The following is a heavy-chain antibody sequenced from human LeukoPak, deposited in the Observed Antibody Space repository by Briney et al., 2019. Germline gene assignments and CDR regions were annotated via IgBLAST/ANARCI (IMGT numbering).Heavy chain of an antibody. CDR2: IYPGDSDT. CDR3: ARARYCSGGSCYAEY. J-gene: IGHJ4*02. Sequence: GESLKISCKGSGYSFTTSWIGWVRQMPGKGLEWMGIIYPGDSDTRYSPSFQGHVTISADKSISTAYLQWSSLKASDTAMYYCARARYCSGGSCYAEYWGQGTLVTVSS. CDR1: GYSFTTSW. D-gene: IGHD2-15*01. V-gene: IGHV5-51*01.